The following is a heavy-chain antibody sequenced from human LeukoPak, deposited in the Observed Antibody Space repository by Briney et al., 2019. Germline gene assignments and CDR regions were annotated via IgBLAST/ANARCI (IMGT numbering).Heavy chain of an antibody. J-gene: IGHJ4*02. Sequence: PGGSLKLSCATSGFTFSGSSMHWVRQAPGKELEWVGRIRSKANSYATVYAESVKGRFTISRDDSKNTAYLQMNSLKTEDTAVYYCSTRITGTTGTDYWGQGTLVTVSS. V-gene: IGHV3-73*01. CDR3: STRITGTTGTDY. D-gene: IGHD1/OR15-1a*01. CDR2: IRSKANSYAT. CDR1: GFTFSGSS.